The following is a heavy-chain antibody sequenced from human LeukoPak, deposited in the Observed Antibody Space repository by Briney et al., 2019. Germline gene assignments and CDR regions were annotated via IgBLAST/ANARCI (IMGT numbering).Heavy chain of an antibody. Sequence: GGSLRLSCAASGFTFSTYNMNWVRQAPGKGLEWVSYISSGSSPIYYADSVKGRFTISRDNAKSSLYLQMNSLRAEDTAVYYCARERTGIAARYYYMDVWGKGTTVTVSS. CDR3: ARERTGIAARYYYMDV. V-gene: IGHV3-48*01. CDR2: ISSGSSPI. CDR1: GFTFSTYN. D-gene: IGHD6-6*01. J-gene: IGHJ6*03.